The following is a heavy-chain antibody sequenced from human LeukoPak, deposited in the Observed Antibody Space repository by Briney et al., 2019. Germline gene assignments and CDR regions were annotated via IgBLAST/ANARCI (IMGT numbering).Heavy chain of an antibody. Sequence: GGSLRLSCAASGFTFSSYWMGWVRQAPGKGLEWVASIQQGGSHKYYMDSVEGRFTISRDNAKNSLFLQMNSLRAEDTAVYYCARAPIDSNSWYHAFDIWGQGTMVTVSS. CDR1: GFTFSSYW. CDR2: IQQGGSHK. V-gene: IGHV3-7*01. J-gene: IGHJ3*02. CDR3: ARAPIDSNSWYHAFDI. D-gene: IGHD6-13*01.